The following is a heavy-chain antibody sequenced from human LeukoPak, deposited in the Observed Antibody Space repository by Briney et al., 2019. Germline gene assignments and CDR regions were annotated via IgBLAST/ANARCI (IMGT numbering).Heavy chain of an antibody. D-gene: IGHD6-6*01. CDR1: GFTFTTYD. V-gene: IGHV3-21*01. Sequence: GESLRLSCAASGFTFTTYDMNWVRQAPGKGLDWVSYISRDSAYMYLADSVKGRFTISRDNAKNSLYLQMNSLRGEDTAVYYCARDDASTARASGMDVWGKGTTVTVSS. CDR3: ARDDASTARASGMDV. J-gene: IGHJ6*04. CDR2: ISRDSAYM.